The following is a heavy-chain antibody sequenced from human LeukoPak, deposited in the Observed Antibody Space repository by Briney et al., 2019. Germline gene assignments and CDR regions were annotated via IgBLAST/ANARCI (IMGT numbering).Heavy chain of an antibody. CDR3: ARLFRDHRGYFDY. Sequence: SETLSLTCAVYGGSFSGYYWSWIRQPPGKGLEWIGSIYYSGSTYYNPSLKSRVTMSVDTSRNQLSLELSSATAADTAVYYCARLFRDHRGYFDYWGQGTLVTVAS. J-gene: IGHJ4*02. CDR1: GGSFSGYY. CDR2: IYYSGST. V-gene: IGHV4-34*01. D-gene: IGHD3-16*02.